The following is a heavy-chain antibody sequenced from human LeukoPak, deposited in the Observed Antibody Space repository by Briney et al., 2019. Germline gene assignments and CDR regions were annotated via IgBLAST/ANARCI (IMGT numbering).Heavy chain of an antibody. CDR2: ISAYNGNT. CDR1: GYTFTSYG. D-gene: IGHD3-9*01. Sequence: ASVKVSCKASGYTFTSYGISWVRQAPGQGREWMGWISAYNGNTNYAQKLQGRVTMTTDTSTSTAYMELRSLRSDDTAVYYCARDGGVLRYFDWLLPFDYWGQGTLVTVSS. J-gene: IGHJ4*02. CDR3: ARDGGVLRYFDWLLPFDY. V-gene: IGHV1-18*04.